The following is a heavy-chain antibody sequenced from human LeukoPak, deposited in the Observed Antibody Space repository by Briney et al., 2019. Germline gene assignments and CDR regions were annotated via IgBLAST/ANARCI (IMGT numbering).Heavy chain of an antibody. V-gene: IGHV4-39*07. J-gene: IGHJ4*02. D-gene: IGHD2-2*01. CDR1: GGSISSSSYY. CDR2: IYYSGST. Sequence: SETLSLTCTVSGGSISSSSYYWGWIRQPPGKGLEWIGGIYYSGSTYYNPSLKSRVTISVDTSKNQFSLKLNSVTAADTAVYYCARESSITSSASDYWGQGTLVTVSS. CDR3: ARESSITSSASDY.